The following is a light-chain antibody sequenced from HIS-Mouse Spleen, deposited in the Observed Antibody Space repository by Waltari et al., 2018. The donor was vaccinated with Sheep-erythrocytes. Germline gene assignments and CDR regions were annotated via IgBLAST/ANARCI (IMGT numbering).Light chain of an antibody. V-gene: IGKV1-39*01. Sequence: DIQMTQSPSSLSASVGDRVTITCRASQSISSYLNWSQQKPGKAPKLLIYAASSLQSGVPSSASGSGSGTDVTLTISSLQPEDFATYYCQQSYSTPPTFGGGTK. CDR3: QQSYSTPPT. CDR1: QSISSY. J-gene: IGKJ4*01. CDR2: AAS.